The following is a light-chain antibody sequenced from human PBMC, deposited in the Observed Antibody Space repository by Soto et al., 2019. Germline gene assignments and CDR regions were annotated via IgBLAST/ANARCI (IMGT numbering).Light chain of an antibody. Sequence: EIVLTQSPVTLSLSPGERATLSCRASQSVSTYLAWYQQKPGRAPRLLIYDASSRATGIPARFSGNGSGTDFTLTISSLEPEDFAVYYCQQRSNWPSTFGGGTKVEIK. V-gene: IGKV3-11*01. CDR2: DAS. CDR1: QSVSTY. J-gene: IGKJ4*01. CDR3: QQRSNWPST.